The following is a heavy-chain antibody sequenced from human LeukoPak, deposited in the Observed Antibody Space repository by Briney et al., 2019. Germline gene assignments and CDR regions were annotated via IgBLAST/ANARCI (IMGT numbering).Heavy chain of an antibody. Sequence: GGSLRLSCAASRFTFSSYSMNWVRQAPGKGLEWISYISIEGNSIYYADSVKGRFTISRDNGKSSLYLQMRSLRAEDTAVYYCASGPGLDYWGQGTLVTVSS. CDR1: RFTFSSYS. V-gene: IGHV3-48*01. J-gene: IGHJ4*02. CDR3: ASGPGLDY. CDR2: ISIEGNSI.